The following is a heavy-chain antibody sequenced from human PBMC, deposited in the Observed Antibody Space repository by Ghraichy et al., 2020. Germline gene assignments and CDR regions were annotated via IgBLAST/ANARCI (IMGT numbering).Heavy chain of an antibody. V-gene: IGHV4-59*01. D-gene: IGHD6-13*01. Sequence: SETLSLTCTVSGGSISSYYWSWIRQPPGKGLEWIGYIYYSGSTNYNPSLKSRVTISVDTSKNQFSLKLSSVTAADTAVYYCARDRSWGGGSDSSSWYGATAYYYYGMDVWGQGTTVTVSS. CDR2: IYYSGST. CDR1: GGSISSYY. CDR3: ARDRSWGGGSDSSSWYGATAYYYYGMDV. J-gene: IGHJ6*02.